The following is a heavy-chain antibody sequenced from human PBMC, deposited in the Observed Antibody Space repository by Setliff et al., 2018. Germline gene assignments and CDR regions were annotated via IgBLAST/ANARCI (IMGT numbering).Heavy chain of an antibody. J-gene: IGHJ4*02. V-gene: IGHV3-23*01. CDR3: AKSPVAYCSGAVCYPFDY. D-gene: IGHD2-8*02. Sequence: PGGSLRPSCATPGFTFSSYAMSWVRQAPGKGLEWVSAMSASGTSTYHADSVKGRFTISGDNSKNTLYLQKNSLRAEATAVYFCAKSPVAYCSGAVCYPFDYWGQGTLVTVSS. CDR2: MSASGTST. CDR1: GFTFSSYA.